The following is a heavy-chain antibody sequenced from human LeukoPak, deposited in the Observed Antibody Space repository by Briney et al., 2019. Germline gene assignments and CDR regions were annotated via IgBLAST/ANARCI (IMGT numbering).Heavy chain of an antibody. CDR1: GFTFSSYE. CDR3: ARGASGIEDY. V-gene: IGHV3-48*03. CDR2: TSSSDSNI. D-gene: IGHD6-13*01. J-gene: IGHJ4*02. Sequence: PGGSLRLSCAASGFTFSSYEMNWVRQAPGKGLEWVSYTSSSDSNIYYADSVKGRFTISRDNAKNSLYLQMNSLRADDTAVYYCARGASGIEDYWGQGTLVTVSS.